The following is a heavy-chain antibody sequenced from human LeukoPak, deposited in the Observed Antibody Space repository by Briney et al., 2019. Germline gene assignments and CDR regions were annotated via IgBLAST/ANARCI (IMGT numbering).Heavy chain of an antibody. J-gene: IGHJ1*01. V-gene: IGHV4-59*01. D-gene: IGHD3-16*01. Sequence: PSETLSLTCSASGGSIRSYYWTWIRQPPGKGLEWIGYRYYSGGTTYNPSLKSRVTISVDTSKSQFSLKLISVTAADTAIYYCARVRGDFETDWGQGTLVTVSS. CDR1: GGSIRSYY. CDR2: RYYSGGT. CDR3: ARVRGDFETD.